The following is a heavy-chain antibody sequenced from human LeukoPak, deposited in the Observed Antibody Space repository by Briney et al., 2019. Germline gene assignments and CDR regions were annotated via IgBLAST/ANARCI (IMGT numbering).Heavy chain of an antibody. Sequence: ASVKVSCKASGYTFTSYYMHWVRQAPGQGLEWMGIINPSGGSTSYAQKFQGRVTMTRDTSTSTVYMELSSLRSEDTAVYYCARASYYHDSSGYLYYFDYWGQGTLVTVSS. CDR3: ARASYYHDSSGYLYYFDY. CDR2: INPSGGST. CDR1: GYTFTSYY. J-gene: IGHJ4*02. D-gene: IGHD3-22*01. V-gene: IGHV1-46*01.